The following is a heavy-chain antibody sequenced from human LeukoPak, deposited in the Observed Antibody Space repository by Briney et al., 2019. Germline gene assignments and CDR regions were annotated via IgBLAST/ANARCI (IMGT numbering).Heavy chain of an antibody. Sequence: GGSLRLSCAASGFTFSSYGMHWVRQAPGKGLEWVAVISYDGSNKYYADSVKGRFTISRDNSKNTLYLQMNSLRAEDTAVYYRAKGRVHIDYWGQGTLVTVSS. D-gene: IGHD1-1*01. J-gene: IGHJ4*02. CDR2: ISYDGSNK. V-gene: IGHV3-30*18. CDR1: GFTFSSYG. CDR3: AKGRVHIDY.